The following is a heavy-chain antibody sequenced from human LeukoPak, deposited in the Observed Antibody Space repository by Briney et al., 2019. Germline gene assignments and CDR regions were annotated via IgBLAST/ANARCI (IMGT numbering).Heavy chain of an antibody. Sequence: GGSLRLSCTASGFTFGDYAMSWFRQAPGKGLEWVGFIRSKAYGGTTEYAASVKGRFTISRDDSKSIAYLQMNSLKTEDTAVYYCARDFIGSWYWDYWGQGTLVTVSS. V-gene: IGHV3-49*03. CDR1: GFTFGDYA. D-gene: IGHD6-13*01. CDR3: ARDFIGSWYWDY. J-gene: IGHJ4*02. CDR2: IRSKAYGGTT.